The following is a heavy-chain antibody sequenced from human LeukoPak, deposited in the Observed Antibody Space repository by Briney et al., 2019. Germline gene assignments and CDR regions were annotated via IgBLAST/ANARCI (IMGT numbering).Heavy chain of an antibody. J-gene: IGHJ4*02. CDR3: ARDRQRLQPGGYFDY. V-gene: IGHV1-18*01. D-gene: IGHD5-24*01. CDR1: GYTFTSYG. Sequence: ASVNVSCKASGYTFTSYGISWVRQAPGQGLEWMGWISAYNGNTNYAQKLQGRVTMTTDTSTSTAYMELRSLRSDDTAVYYCARDRQRLQPGGYFDYWGQGTLVTVSS. CDR2: ISAYNGNT.